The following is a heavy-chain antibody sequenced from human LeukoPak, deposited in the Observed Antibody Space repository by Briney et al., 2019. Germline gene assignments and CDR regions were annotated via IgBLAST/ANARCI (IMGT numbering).Heavy chain of an antibody. D-gene: IGHD3-22*01. CDR3: ARDHPGYYDSSGSLIPFDY. V-gene: IGHV1-18*01. Sequence: GASVKVSCKASGYTFTSYGISWVRQGPGQGLEWMGWISAYNGNTNYAQKLQGRVTMTTDTSTSTAYMELRSLRSDDTAVYYCARDHPGYYDSSGSLIPFDYWGQGTLVTVSS. CDR2: ISAYNGNT. CDR1: GYTFTSYG. J-gene: IGHJ4*02.